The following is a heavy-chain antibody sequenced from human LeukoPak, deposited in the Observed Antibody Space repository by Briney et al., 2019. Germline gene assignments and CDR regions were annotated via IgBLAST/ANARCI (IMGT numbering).Heavy chain of an antibody. V-gene: IGHV4-59*01. CDR3: ARGTYYYGSGPDY. CDR1: GGSISSYY. Sequence: SETLSLTCTVSGGSISSYYWSWIRQPPGKGLEWIGYIYYSGSTNYNPSLKSRVTISVDTSKNQFPLKLSSVTAADTAVYYCARGTYYYGSGPDYWGQGTLVTVSS. D-gene: IGHD3-10*01. CDR2: IYYSGST. J-gene: IGHJ4*02.